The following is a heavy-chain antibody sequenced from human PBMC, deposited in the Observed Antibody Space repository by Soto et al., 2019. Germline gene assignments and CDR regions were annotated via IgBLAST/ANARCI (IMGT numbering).Heavy chain of an antibody. V-gene: IGHV3-23*01. J-gene: IGHJ4*02. CDR1: GFTFSSYA. CDR2: ISGSGGST. CDR3: ARRGSGSYYDY. D-gene: IGHD1-26*01. Sequence: EVQLLESGGGLVQPGGSLRLSCAASGFTFSSYAMRWVRQAPVKGLEWVSAISGSGGSTYYADSVKGRFTISRDNSKNTLYMQMNSLRAEDTAVYYCARRGSGSYYDYWGQGTLVTVPS.